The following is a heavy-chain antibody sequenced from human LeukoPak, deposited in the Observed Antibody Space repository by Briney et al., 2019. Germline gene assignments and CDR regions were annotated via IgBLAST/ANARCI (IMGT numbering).Heavy chain of an antibody. CDR2: IKQDGSEK. Sequence: GGSLRLSCAASGFIFSSYWMSWVRQAPGKGLEWVANIKQDGSEKYYVDSVKGRFTISRDNSKNTLYLQMNSLRAEDTAVYYCAKTYGSGSYSLRYYGMDVWGQGTTVTVSS. J-gene: IGHJ6*02. CDR3: AKTYGSGSYSLRYYGMDV. V-gene: IGHV3-7*01. CDR1: GFIFSSYW. D-gene: IGHD3-10*01.